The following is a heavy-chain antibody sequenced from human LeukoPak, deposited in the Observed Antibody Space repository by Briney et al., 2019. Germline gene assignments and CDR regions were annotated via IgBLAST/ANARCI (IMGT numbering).Heavy chain of an antibody. CDR3: ARGRTMDGSTPPFEI. V-gene: IGHV1-2*02. J-gene: IGHJ3*02. CDR1: GYTFTNYY. Sequence: GASVKVSCKASGYTFTNYYMHWVRQAAGQGLEWRGWIDPNTGDTNYSQNIQGRATMTRDTSINTAYMEFTSLGSDDTAVYYCARGRTMDGSTPPFEIWGQGTMVTVSS. D-gene: IGHD4/OR15-4a*01. CDR2: IDPNTGDT.